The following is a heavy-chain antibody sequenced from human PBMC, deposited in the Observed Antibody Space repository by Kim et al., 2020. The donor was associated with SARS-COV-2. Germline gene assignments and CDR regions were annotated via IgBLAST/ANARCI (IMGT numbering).Heavy chain of an antibody. J-gene: IGHJ5*02. V-gene: IGHV4-59*01. D-gene: IGHD6-13*01. CDR3: ARDPGIAAAGSWFDP. Sequence: PARKSRVTISVDTSKNQFSLKLSSVTAADTAVYYCARDPGIAAAGSWFDPWGQGTLVTVSS.